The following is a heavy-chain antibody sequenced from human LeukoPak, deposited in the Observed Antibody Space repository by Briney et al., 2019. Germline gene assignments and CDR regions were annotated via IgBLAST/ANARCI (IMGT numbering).Heavy chain of an antibody. CDR1: GFTFSSYG. Sequence: GGSLRLSCAASGFTFSSYGMHWVRQAPGKGLEWVAVISYDGSNKYYADSVKGRFTISRDNSKNTLYLQMNSLRAEDTAVYYCARVESGSYYRRSGWFDPWGQGTLVTVSS. J-gene: IGHJ5*02. CDR2: ISYDGSNK. D-gene: IGHD1-26*01. V-gene: IGHV3-30*03. CDR3: ARVESGSYYRRSGWFDP.